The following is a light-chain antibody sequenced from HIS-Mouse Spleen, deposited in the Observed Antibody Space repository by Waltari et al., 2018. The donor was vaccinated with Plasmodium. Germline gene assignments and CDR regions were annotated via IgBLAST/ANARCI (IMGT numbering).Light chain of an antibody. V-gene: IGLV3-25*03. CDR3: QSADSSGTPNWV. CDR1: ALPKQS. Sequence: SYELTQPPSVAVSPGQTARSTCSGDALPKQSPYWYQQKQGQAPVLVIYKDSERPSGNPERFSGSSSGTTVTLTISGVQAEDEADYYCQSADSSGTPNWVFGGGTKLTVL. CDR2: KDS. J-gene: IGLJ3*02.